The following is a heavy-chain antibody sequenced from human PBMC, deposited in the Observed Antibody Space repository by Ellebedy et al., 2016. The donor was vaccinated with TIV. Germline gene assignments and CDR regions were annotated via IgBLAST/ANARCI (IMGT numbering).Heavy chain of an antibody. J-gene: IGHJ4*02. D-gene: IGHD2-21*02. CDR3: TTVPAYCGGDCYPRIDY. CDR2: IKSKTDGGTT. V-gene: IGHV3-15*07. Sequence: GESLKISCAASGFTFSNAWMNWVRQAPGKGLEWVGRIKSKTDGGTTDYAAPVKGRFTISRDDSKNTLYLQMNSLKTEDTAVYYCTTVPAYCGGDCYPRIDYWGQGTLVTVSS. CDR1: GFTFSNAW.